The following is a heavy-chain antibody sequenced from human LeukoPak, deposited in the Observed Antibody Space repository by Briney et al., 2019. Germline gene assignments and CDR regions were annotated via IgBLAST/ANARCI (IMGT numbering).Heavy chain of an antibody. J-gene: IGHJ4*02. Sequence: PGGSLRLSCAASGFTFSRHGMHWVRLAPGKGLEWVAFIAYDGSIENYADSVKGRFTISRDNSKNKLWLQMNSLRAEDTAVYCCARCTGGDSGGYYDYWGQGTLVTVSS. V-gene: IGHV3-33*01. CDR2: IAYDGSIE. D-gene: IGHD3-22*01. CDR3: ARCTGGDSGGYYDY. CDR1: GFTFSRHG.